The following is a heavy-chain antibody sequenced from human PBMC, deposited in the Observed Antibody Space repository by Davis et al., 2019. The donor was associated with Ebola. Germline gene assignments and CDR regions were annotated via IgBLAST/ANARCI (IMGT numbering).Heavy chain of an antibody. J-gene: IGHJ6*02. CDR3: ARDRSKVVVAATTGYYGMDV. Sequence: ASVKVSCKASGYTFTSYGISWVRQAPGQGLEWMGWISAYNDNTNYAQKLQGRVTMTTDTSTSTAYMELRSLRSDDTAVYYCARDRSKVVVAATTGYYGMDVWGQGTTVTVSS. V-gene: IGHV1-18*01. CDR2: ISAYNDNT. CDR1: GYTFTSYG. D-gene: IGHD2-15*01.